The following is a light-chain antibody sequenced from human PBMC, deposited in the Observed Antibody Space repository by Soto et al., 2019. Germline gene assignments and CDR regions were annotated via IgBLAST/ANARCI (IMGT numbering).Light chain of an antibody. J-gene: IGKJ5*01. CDR3: QQFKNYPIT. Sequence: IQLTQSPSSLSASVGDRVTFTCRASEAIRSYLVWYQQKPGAAPKLLIYAASALHSGVPSRFSGSGSGTDFTLTISSLHPEDFAVYFCQQFKNYPITFGQGTRLQIK. CDR2: AAS. V-gene: IGKV1-9*01. CDR1: EAIRSY.